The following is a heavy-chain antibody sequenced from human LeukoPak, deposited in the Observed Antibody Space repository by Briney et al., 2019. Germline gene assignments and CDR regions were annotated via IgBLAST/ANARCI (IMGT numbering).Heavy chain of an antibody. D-gene: IGHD3-10*01. V-gene: IGHV3-15*01. CDR3: TTAAHNLWFGDLTYYFDY. Sequence: KSGGSLRLSCAVSGFTFSNGWMSWVRQAPGKGLEWVGRIKSKTDGGTTDYAAPVKGRFTISRDDSKNTLYLQMNSLKTEDTAVYYCTTAAHNLWFGDLTYYFDYWGQGTLVTVSS. CDR2: IKSKTDGGTT. J-gene: IGHJ4*02. CDR1: GFTFSNGW.